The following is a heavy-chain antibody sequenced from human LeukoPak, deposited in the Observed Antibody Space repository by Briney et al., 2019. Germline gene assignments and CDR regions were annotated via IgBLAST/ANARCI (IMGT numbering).Heavy chain of an antibody. V-gene: IGHV1-2*02. CDR2: INPNSGGT. Sequence: ASVKVSCKASGYTFTGYYMHWVRQAPGQGLEWMGWINPNSGGTNYAQKFQGRVTMTRDTSISTAYMELSRLRSDDTAVYYCARVAVGYCTNGVCPYYYYYYMDVWGKGTTVTVSS. CDR3: ARVAVGYCTNGVCPYYYYYYMDV. D-gene: IGHD2-8*01. CDR1: GYTFTGYY. J-gene: IGHJ6*03.